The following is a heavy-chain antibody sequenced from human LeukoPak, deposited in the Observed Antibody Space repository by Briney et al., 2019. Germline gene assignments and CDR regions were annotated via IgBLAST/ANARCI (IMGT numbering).Heavy chain of an antibody. D-gene: IGHD6-19*01. CDR1: GFTFSTYA. J-gene: IGHJ4*02. V-gene: IGHV3-23*01. Sequence: PGGSLRLSCAASGFTFSTYAMSWVRQPPGKGLEWVSATSGGGGNTYYADSVKGRFTISRDNSKNTLYLQMSSLRAEDTAVYYCAKDLFPVYSSPTTYDYWGQGTLVTVSS. CDR2: TSGGGGNT. CDR3: AKDLFPVYSSPTTYDY.